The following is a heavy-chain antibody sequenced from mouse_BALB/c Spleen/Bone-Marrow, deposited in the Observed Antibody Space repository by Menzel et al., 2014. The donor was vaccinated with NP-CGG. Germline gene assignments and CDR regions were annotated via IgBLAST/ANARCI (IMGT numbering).Heavy chain of an antibody. Sequence: VQLKQSGAELVKPGASVKLSCTASGFNIKDTYMHWVKQRPEQGLEWIGRIDPANGNTKYDPKFQGKATITADTSSTPAYLQLISLTSEYTAVYYCARDSPYAMDYWGQGTSVTVSS. CDR2: IDPANGNT. J-gene: IGHJ4*01. CDR3: ARDSPYAMDY. V-gene: IGHV14-3*02. CDR1: GFNIKDTY.